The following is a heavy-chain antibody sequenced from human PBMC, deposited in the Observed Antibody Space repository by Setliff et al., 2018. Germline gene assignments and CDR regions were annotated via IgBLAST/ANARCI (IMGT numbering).Heavy chain of an antibody. CDR2: IGTAGDT. CDR1: GFTFSSYD. D-gene: IGHD3-22*01. V-gene: IGHV3-13*01. CDR3: ARVGHYDKKGDALDDLDI. J-gene: IGHJ3*02. Sequence: PGGSLRLSCAASGFTFSSYDMHWVRQATGKGLEWVSAIGTAGDTYYPGSVKGRFTISREKAKNSVYLQMGSLRTEETAVYYCARVGHYDKKGDALDDLDIWGQGTMVTVSS.